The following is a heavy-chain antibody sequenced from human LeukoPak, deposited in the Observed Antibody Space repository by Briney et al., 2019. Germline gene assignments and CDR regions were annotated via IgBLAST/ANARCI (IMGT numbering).Heavy chain of an antibody. CDR3: ARGGPLVYSSSWKRTSGGWFDP. J-gene: IGHJ5*02. CDR1: GGSISSSSYY. V-gene: IGHV4-39*07. D-gene: IGHD6-13*01. Sequence: SETLSLSCTVSGGSISSSSYYWGWIRQPPGKGLEWIGSIYYSGRTYYNPSLKSRVTISVDTSKNQFSLKLSSVTAADTAVYYCARGGPLVYSSSWKRTSGGWFDPWGQGTLVTVSS. CDR2: IYYSGRT.